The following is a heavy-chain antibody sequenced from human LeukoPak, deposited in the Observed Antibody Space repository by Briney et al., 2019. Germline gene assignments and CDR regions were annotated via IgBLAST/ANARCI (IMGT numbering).Heavy chain of an antibody. CDR3: AKDDVHIFDY. V-gene: IGHV3-23*01. CDR2: ISGSGGST. J-gene: IGHJ4*02. Sequence: GGSLRLSCVASGFSFSSYAMSWVRQAPGKGLEWVSAISGSGGSTYYADSVKGRFTISRDNSKNTLYLQMNSLRAEDTAVYYCAKDDVHIFDYWGQGTLVTVSS. D-gene: IGHD2-21*01. CDR1: GFSFSSYA.